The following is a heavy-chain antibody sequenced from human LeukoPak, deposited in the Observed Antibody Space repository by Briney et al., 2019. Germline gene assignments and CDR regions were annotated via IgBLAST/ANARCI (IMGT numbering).Heavy chain of an antibody. CDR1: GYTFTGSY. D-gene: IGHD6-6*01. CDR3: ASGYSSSSGFGY. J-gene: IGHJ4*02. Sequence: GASVKVSCKASGYTFTGSYMDWVRQAPGQGLERMGRINPNSGGTNYVQKFQGRVTMTRDTSITTAYMELSRLRSDDTAVYYCASGYSSSSGFGYWGQGTLVTVSS. V-gene: IGHV1-2*06. CDR2: INPNSGGT.